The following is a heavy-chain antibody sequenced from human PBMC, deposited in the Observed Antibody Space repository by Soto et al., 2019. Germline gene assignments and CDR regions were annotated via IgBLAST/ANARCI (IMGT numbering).Heavy chain of an antibody. J-gene: IGHJ4*02. Sequence: GASVKVSCKVSGYTLTELSMHWVRQAPGKGLEWMGGFDPEDGETIYAQKFQGRVTMTEDTSTDTAYMELSSLRSEDTAVYYCATDAGKTYYDSSGYYYASFDYWGQGTLVTVSS. V-gene: IGHV1-24*01. D-gene: IGHD3-22*01. CDR2: FDPEDGET. CDR1: GYTLTELS. CDR3: ATDAGKTYYDSSGYYYASFDY.